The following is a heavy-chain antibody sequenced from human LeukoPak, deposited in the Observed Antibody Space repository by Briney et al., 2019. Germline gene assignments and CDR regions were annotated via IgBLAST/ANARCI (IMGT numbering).Heavy chain of an antibody. V-gene: IGHV1-2*04. CDR2: INPDSGDT. CDR1: GYTFTGYY. D-gene: IGHD2-15*01. J-gene: IGHJ6*02. CDR3: ARGDIVLLVAAPNYSYAMDV. Sequence: ASVKVSCKASGYTFTGYYMHWVRQAPGQGLEWMGWINPDSGDTNYAQKFQGWVTMTRDTSISTAYMELSRLRSDDTAVYYCARGDIVLLVAAPNYSYAMDVWGQGTTVTVSS.